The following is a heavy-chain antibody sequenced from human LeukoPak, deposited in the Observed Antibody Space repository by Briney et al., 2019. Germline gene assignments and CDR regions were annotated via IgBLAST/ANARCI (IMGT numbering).Heavy chain of an antibody. CDR1: GYTFSSYG. CDR3: ARDSKDFSSGLFDY. CDR2: ISAYNGNS. D-gene: IGHD3-3*01. V-gene: IGHV1-18*01. Sequence: SSVKVCCKASGYTFSSYGISWVRQAPGQGLEWMGWISAYNGNSNYAQKFQGRVSMTTDTSTSTAYLELRSLTSDDTAVYYCARDSKDFSSGLFDYWGQGTLVTVSS. J-gene: IGHJ4*02.